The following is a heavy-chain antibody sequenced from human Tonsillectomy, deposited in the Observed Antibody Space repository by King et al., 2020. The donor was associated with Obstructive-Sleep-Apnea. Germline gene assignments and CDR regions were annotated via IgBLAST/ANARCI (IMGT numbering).Heavy chain of an antibody. CDR1: GFAINFGFY. CDR2: IHHSGSA. J-gene: IGHJ4*02. CDR3: ARVGARGVLSLGEY. D-gene: IGHD3-10*01. Sequence: VQLQESGPGLVKASETLSLTCTVSGFAINFGFYWGWIRQSPGGDLEWIGSIHHSGSAYYSPSLKSRLTMSIDTSRNQISLKVNSVTATDTAVYYCARVGARGVLSLGEYWGQGTLVIFSS. V-gene: IGHV4-38-2*02.